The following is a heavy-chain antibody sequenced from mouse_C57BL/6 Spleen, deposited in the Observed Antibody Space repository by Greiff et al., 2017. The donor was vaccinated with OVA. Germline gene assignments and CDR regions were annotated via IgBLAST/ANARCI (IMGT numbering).Heavy chain of an antibody. CDR1: GYSITSGYY. J-gene: IGHJ2*01. V-gene: IGHV3-6*01. Sequence: EVQLVESGPGLVKPSQSLSLTCSVTGYSITSGYYWNWIRQFPGNKLEWTGYISYDGSNNYNPSLKNRISITRDTSKNQFFLKLNSVTTEDTATYYCASGGNLYFDYWGQGTTLTVSS. CDR2: ISYDGSN. CDR3: ASGGNLYFDY. D-gene: IGHD2-1*01.